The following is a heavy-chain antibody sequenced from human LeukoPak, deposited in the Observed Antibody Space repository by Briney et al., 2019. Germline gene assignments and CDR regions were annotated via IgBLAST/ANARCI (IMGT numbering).Heavy chain of an antibody. J-gene: IGHJ4*02. CDR1: GFTFSSYA. D-gene: IGHD6-19*01. Sequence: GGSLSSSCAASGFTFSSYAMSWVRQAPGKGLWWVSAISGSGGSTYYADSVKGRFTISRDNSKNTLYLQMNSLRAEDTAVYYCAKDRRAVAGFDYWGQGTLVTVSS. CDR2: ISGSGGST. V-gene: IGHV3-23*01. CDR3: AKDRRAVAGFDY.